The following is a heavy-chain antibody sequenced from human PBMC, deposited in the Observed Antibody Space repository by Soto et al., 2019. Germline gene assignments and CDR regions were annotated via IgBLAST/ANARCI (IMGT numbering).Heavy chain of an antibody. CDR3: ASHFTGVLVLGASPPGGDNYGWDV. Sequence: QVQLVQSGAEVKKPGSSVKVSCKASGGTFSRYTISWVRQAPGQGLEWMGRIIPILDIPNYAQNFQGRVTITADNTTSTAYMELSSLRSDDTAVYYCASHFTGVLVLGASPPGGDNYGWDVWGQGTTVTVSS. CDR2: IIPILDIP. V-gene: IGHV1-69*02. J-gene: IGHJ6*02. CDR1: GGTFSRYT. D-gene: IGHD2-15*01.